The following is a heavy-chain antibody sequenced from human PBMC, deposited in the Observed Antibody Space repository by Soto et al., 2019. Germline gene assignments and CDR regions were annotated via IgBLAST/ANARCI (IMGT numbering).Heavy chain of an antibody. CDR2: ISGSGGST. J-gene: IGHJ4*02. D-gene: IGHD6-19*01. CDR1: GFTFSSYA. V-gene: IGHV3-23*01. Sequence: EVQLLESGGGLVQPGGSLRLSCAASGFTFSSYAMSWVRQAPGKGLEWVSAISGSGGSTYYADSVKGRFTISRDNSKNALYLQMNSLRAEDTAVYYCAEALVAVAGKTSSWGQGTLVTVCS. CDR3: AEALVAVAGKTSS.